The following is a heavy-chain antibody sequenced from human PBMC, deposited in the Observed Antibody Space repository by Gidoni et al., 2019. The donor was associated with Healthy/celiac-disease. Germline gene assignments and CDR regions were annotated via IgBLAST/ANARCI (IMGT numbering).Heavy chain of an antibody. CDR3: ARATPIRGTFPFDY. Sequence: QVQLVQSGAEVKKPGSSVKVSCKASGGTFSSSTISWVRQAPGQGLEWMGRIIPILGIANYAQKFQGRVTITADKSTSTAYMELSSLRSEDTAVYYCARATPIRGTFPFDYWGQGTLVTVSS. J-gene: IGHJ4*02. CDR1: GGTFSSST. CDR2: IIPILGIA. V-gene: IGHV1-69*02.